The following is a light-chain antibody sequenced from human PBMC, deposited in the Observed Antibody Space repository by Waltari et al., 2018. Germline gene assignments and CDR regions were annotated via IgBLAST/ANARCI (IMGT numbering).Light chain of an antibody. V-gene: IGLV3-21*04. CDR3: QGSDGNTETGV. J-gene: IGLJ1*01. CDR1: NIERTS. CDR2: YDS. Sequence: SYVLTPPPSVSVAPAKTASNTCGGNNIERTSVHLDQQKPAQAPILVISYDSDRPSGIPERFSGSISGKTATLTISWVEAGDEADYYCQGSDGNTETGVFGAGTEITVL.